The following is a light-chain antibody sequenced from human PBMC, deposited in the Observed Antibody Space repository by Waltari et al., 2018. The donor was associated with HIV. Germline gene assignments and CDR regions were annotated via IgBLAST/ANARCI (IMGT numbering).Light chain of an antibody. Sequence: EIVLTQSPGPLSFSPGEQATLSCRASQSVTSSFVSWSQQKPGQAPRLRIYGASSRATGIPDRFSGGGSGTDFTLTISRLEPEDFAVYYCQQYGSSPLTFGGGTKVDIK. J-gene: IGKJ4*01. V-gene: IGKV3-20*01. CDR2: GAS. CDR1: QSVTSSF. CDR3: QQYGSSPLT.